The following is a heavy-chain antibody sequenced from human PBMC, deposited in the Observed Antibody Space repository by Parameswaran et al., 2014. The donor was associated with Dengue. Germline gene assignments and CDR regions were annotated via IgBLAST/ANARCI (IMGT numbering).Heavy chain of an antibody. CDR2: ITPNDGVT. Sequence: PGASVKVSCRASGYTFTGYYLHWVRQAPGQGLEWMGWITPNDGVTKYAQKFQGRVTMTSDTSISTAYMELTSLTSDDTAMFYCARAYTNGGTGDYWGQGTLVTVSS. D-gene: IGHD2-8*01. CDR1: GYTFTGYY. J-gene: IGHJ4*02. V-gene: IGHV1-2*02. CDR3: ARAYTNGGTGDY.